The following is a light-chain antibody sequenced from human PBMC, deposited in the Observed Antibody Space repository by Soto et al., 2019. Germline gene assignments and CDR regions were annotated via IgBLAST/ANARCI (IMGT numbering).Light chain of an antibody. CDR2: AAD. J-gene: IGKJ1*01. Sequence: DIVMTQTPLSSPVTLGQAASISCRSSQSLVHSDGNTYLTWFQQKPGKAPSLLIFAADNLQDGVPSRFSGSGSGRDFSLTISSLQPEDFATYYCQQSYDMPWTFGQGTKVDIK. CDR1: QSLVHSDGNTY. V-gene: IGKV2-24*01. CDR3: QQSYDMPWT.